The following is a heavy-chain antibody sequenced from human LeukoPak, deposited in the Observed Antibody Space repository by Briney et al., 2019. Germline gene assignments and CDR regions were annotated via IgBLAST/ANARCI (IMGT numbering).Heavy chain of an antibody. CDR2: IIPIFGAA. Sequence: VASVKVSCKASGGTFSSYAISWVRQAPGQGLEWMGGIIPIFGAANYAQKFQGRVTITADESTSTAYMELSSLRSEDTAVYYCAREGFGSYPGVTYDYWGQGTLVTVSS. CDR3: AREGFGSYPGVTYDY. J-gene: IGHJ4*02. D-gene: IGHD1-26*01. V-gene: IGHV1-69*13. CDR1: GGTFSSYA.